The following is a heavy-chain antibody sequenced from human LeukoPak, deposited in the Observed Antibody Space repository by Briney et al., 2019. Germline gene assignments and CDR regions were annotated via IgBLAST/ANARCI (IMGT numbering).Heavy chain of an antibody. J-gene: IGHJ5*02. V-gene: IGHV5-51*01. CDR3: ARGRYGSGSYYENWFDP. Sequence: GESLKISCKGSGYSFTDYWIGWVRQMPGKGLEWMGIIYPGDSDTRYGPSFQGQVTISADKSISTAYLQWSSLKASDTAMYYCARGRYGSGSYYENWFDPWGQGTLVTVSS. CDR2: IYPGDSDT. D-gene: IGHD3-10*01. CDR1: GYSFTDYW.